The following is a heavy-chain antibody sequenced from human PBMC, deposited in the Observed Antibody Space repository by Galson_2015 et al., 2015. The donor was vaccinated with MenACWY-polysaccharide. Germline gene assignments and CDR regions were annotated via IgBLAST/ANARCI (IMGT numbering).Heavy chain of an antibody. CDR1: GFTFSRYG. CDR3: ARSSVVVVTDTQGFDS. CDR2: IWSDGSNK. Sequence: LRLSCAASGFTFSRYGMHWVRQGPGKGLEWVAVIWSDGSNKNYADSVKGRFTISRDNSKNTLYLQMNSLRAEDTAVYYCARSSVVVVTDTQGFDSWGQGTLVTVSS. V-gene: IGHV3-33*01. D-gene: IGHD2-15*01. J-gene: IGHJ4*02.